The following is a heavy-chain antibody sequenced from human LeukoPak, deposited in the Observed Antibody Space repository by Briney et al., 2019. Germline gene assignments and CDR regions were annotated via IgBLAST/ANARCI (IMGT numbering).Heavy chain of an antibody. CDR2: IYYRSTWYN. D-gene: IGHD2-2*01. CDR3: ARRLTQYDCFDP. V-gene: IGHV6-1*01. CDR1: GDSVSSNSVT. Sequence: SQTLSLTCAISGDSVSSNSVTWNWIRQSPSGGLEWLGRIYYRSTWYNDYAVSVRGRITVNPDTSKNQFSLHLNSVTPEDTAVYYCARRLTQYDCFDPWGQGILVTVSS. J-gene: IGHJ5*02.